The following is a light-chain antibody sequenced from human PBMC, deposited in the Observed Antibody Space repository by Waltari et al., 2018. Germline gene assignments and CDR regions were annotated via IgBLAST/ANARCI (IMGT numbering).Light chain of an antibody. CDR1: QSISGL. CDR3: QQYRTYPWT. V-gene: IGKV1-5*03. J-gene: IGKJ1*01. CDR2: EAS. Sequence: DIQMTQSPSTLSASVGDRLTTTCLASQSISGLLAWYRQEAEKAPKLLTYEASTLESGVPSRFSGSGSGTEFTLTISGVQPDDVATFYCQQYRTYPWTFGRGTKVEIK.